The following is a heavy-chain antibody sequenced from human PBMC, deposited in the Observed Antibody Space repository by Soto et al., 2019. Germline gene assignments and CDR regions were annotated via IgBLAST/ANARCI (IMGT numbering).Heavy chain of an antibody. CDR2: ISSRGVTI. J-gene: IGHJ4*02. V-gene: IGHV3-11*01. Sequence: GGSLRLSCNVSGFTFGNYYMSWIRQAPGKGLESISYISSRGVTIYYADSVKGRFTISRDNAKNSLFLQMDSLRAEDTAVYYCARVTASGWFVNGRDYFDHWGREPWSPSPQ. CDR3: ARVTASGWFVNGRDYFDH. CDR1: GFTFGNYY. D-gene: IGHD6-19*01.